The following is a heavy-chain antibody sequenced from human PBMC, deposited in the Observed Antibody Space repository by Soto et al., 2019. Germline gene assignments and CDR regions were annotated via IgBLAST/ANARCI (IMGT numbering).Heavy chain of an antibody. J-gene: IGHJ4*02. Sequence: PVGSLRLSCAASGFSFSRHEMDWVRQAPGKGLEWVAFISFDGSNKYYADSVEGRFTVSRDNSKNTLYLQMNSLRGEDAAVYYWARGLSGNSSFDYWGQGTQGTVSS. D-gene: IGHD1-26*01. CDR1: GFSFSRHE. CDR2: ISFDGSNK. CDR3: ARGLSGNSSFDY. V-gene: IGHV3-30-3*01.